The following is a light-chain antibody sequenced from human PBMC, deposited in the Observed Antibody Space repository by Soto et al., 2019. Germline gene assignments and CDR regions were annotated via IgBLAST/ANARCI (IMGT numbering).Light chain of an antibody. V-gene: IGLV2-8*01. CDR3: SSYTGSNNLL. CDR1: SSDVGSYNY. CDR2: EVS. J-gene: IGLJ2*01. Sequence: HSVLTQPPSASGSPGQSVTISCTGTSSDVGSYNYVSWYQQHPGKAPKLMIYEVSKRPSGVPDRFSGSKSGNTASLTVSGLQAEDEADYYCSSYTGSNNLLFGGGTKVTVL.